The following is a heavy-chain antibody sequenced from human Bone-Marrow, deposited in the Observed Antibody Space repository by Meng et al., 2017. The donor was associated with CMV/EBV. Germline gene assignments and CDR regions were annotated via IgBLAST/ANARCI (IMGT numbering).Heavy chain of an antibody. D-gene: IGHD6-19*01. Sequence: GGSLRLSCAGSGFSFSSHEMNWVRQAPGKGLEWISYIGSSGTNIYYADSVKGRFTISRDNAKNTLYLQMNSLRAEDTAVYYCAGQWLDHDGMDVWGQGTTVTVSS. CDR2: IGSSGTNI. J-gene: IGHJ6*02. CDR1: GFSFSSHE. V-gene: IGHV3-48*03. CDR3: AGQWLDHDGMDV.